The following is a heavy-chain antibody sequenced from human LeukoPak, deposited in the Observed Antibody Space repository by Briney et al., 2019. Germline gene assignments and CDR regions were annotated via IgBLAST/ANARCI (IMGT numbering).Heavy chain of an antibody. Sequence: ASVKVSCKASGYTFTDYYIHWVRQAPGQGLEWMGWINPNSGGTNYAQKFQGRVTMTRDTSISTAYMELSRLRSDDTAVYYCARGITMVRGVIIRGAFDIWGQGTMVTVSS. V-gene: IGHV1-2*02. CDR3: ARGITMVRGVIIRGAFDI. J-gene: IGHJ3*02. CDR1: GYTFTDYY. CDR2: INPNSGGT. D-gene: IGHD3-10*01.